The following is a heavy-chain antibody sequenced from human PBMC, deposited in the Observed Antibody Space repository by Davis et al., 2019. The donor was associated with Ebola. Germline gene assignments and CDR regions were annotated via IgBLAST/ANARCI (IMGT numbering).Heavy chain of an antibody. CDR2: IYHSGST. V-gene: IGHV4-4*02. Sequence: MPSETLSLTCAVSGGSISSSNWWSWVRQPPGKGLEWIGEIYHSGSTNYNPSLKSRVTISVDTSKNQFSLKLSSVTAADTAVYYCARKTIVVVVAARGNAFDIWGQGTMVTVSS. CDR1: GGSISSSNW. J-gene: IGHJ3*02. CDR3: ARKTIVVVVAARGNAFDI. D-gene: IGHD2-15*01.